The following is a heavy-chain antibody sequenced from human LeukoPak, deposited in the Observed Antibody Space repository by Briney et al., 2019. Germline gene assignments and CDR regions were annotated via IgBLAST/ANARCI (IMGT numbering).Heavy chain of an antibody. J-gene: IGHJ5*01. CDR2: LSHDGGVT. Sequence: GGSLRLSCAASGFTISTYGMHWVRQAPGKGLEWLTMLSHDGGVTYYLDSVKGRFTISRDNSKNTLYLQMNGLNAADTAVYYCAKDWGSSGWYNWFDSWGQGTQVTVSS. CDR3: AKDWGSSGWYNWFDS. V-gene: IGHV3-30*18. CDR1: GFTISTYG. D-gene: IGHD6-19*01.